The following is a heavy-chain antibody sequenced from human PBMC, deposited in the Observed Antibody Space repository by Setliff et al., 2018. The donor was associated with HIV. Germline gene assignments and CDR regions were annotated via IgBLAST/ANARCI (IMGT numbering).Heavy chain of an antibody. V-gene: IGHV1-18*01. J-gene: IGHJ4*02. CDR1: GYTFTSYG. D-gene: IGHD3-3*01. Sequence: ASVKVSCKASGYTFTSYGISWVRQAPGQGLEWMGWISAYNGNTNYAQKLQGRVTMTTDTSTSTAYMELRSLRSDDTAVYYCARDWRITIFGVVSVVPSKRTKTRSAFDYWGQGTLGTSPQ. CDR3: ARDWRITIFGVVSVVPSKRTKTRSAFDY. CDR2: ISAYNGNT.